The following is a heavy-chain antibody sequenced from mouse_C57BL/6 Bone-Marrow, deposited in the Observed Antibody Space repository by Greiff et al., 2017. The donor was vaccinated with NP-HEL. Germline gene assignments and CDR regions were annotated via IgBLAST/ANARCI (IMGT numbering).Heavy chain of an antibody. CDR1: GFTFSDYY. V-gene: IGHV5-12*01. J-gene: IGHJ4*01. Sequence: EVQGVESGGSLVQPGGSLKLSCAASGFTFSDYYMYWVRQTPEKRLEWVAYISNGGGSTYYPDTVKGRFTISRDNAKNTLYLQMSRLKSEDTAMYYCARRPPSYYYGSSYAMDYWGQGTSVTVSS. CDR3: ARRPPSYYYGSSYAMDY. CDR2: ISNGGGST. D-gene: IGHD1-1*01.